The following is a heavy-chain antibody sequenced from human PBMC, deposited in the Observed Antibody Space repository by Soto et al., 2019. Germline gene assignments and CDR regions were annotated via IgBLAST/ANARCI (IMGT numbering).Heavy chain of an antibody. Sequence: GGSLRLSCAASGFTFSSYAMHWVRQAPGKGLEWVAVISYDGSNKYYADSVKGRFTISRDNSKNTLYLQMNSLRAEDTAVYYCERDREVTAFDYWGQGTLVTVSS. D-gene: IGHD2-21*02. CDR2: ISYDGSNK. CDR3: ERDREVTAFDY. V-gene: IGHV3-30-3*01. J-gene: IGHJ4*02. CDR1: GFTFSSYA.